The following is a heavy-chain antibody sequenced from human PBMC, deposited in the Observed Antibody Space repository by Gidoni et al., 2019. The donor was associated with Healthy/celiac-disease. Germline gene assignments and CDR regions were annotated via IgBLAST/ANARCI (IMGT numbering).Heavy chain of an antibody. CDR3: ARHRRGRWLQFPYFDY. Sequence: EVQLVQSGAEVKKPGESLKISCKGSGYSFTSYWIGWVRQMPGKGLEWMGIIYPGDSDTRYSPSFQGQVTISADKSISTAYLQWSSLKASDTAMYYCARHRRGRWLQFPYFDYWGQGTLVTVSS. V-gene: IGHV5-51*01. CDR1: GYSFTSYW. CDR2: IYPGDSDT. D-gene: IGHD5-12*01. J-gene: IGHJ4*02.